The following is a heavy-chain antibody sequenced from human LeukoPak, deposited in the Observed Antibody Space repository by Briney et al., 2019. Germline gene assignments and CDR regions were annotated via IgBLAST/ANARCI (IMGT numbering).Heavy chain of an antibody. Sequence: PSETLSLTCTVSGGSISSYYWSWIRQPAGKGLEWIGRIYTSGSTYYNPSLKSRVTISVDTSKNQFSLKLSSVTAADTAVYYCARPYYGSGSLFALDWGQGTLVTVSS. CDR1: GGSISSYY. CDR2: IYTSGST. V-gene: IGHV4-4*07. D-gene: IGHD3-10*01. J-gene: IGHJ4*02. CDR3: ARPYYGSGSLFALD.